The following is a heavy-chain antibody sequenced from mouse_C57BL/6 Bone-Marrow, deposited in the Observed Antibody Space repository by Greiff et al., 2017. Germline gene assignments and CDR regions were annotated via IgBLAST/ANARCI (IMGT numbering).Heavy chain of an antibody. CDR3: ARFGYYVGYYAMDY. CDR1: GYTFTSYW. Sequence: LQQPGAELVMPGASVKLSCKASGYTFTSYWMHWVKQRPGQGLEWIGEIDPSDSYTNYNQKFKGKSTLTVDKSSSTAYMQLSSLTSEDSAVYYCARFGYYVGYYAMDYWGQGTSVTVSS. J-gene: IGHJ4*01. D-gene: IGHD2-3*01. V-gene: IGHV1-69*01. CDR2: IDPSDSYT.